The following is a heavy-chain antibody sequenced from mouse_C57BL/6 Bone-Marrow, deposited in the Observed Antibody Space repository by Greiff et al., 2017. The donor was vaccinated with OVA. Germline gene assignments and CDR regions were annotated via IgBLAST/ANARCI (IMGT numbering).Heavy chain of an antibody. CDR1: GYSFTSYY. CDR2: IYPGSGNP. J-gene: IGHJ4*01. V-gene: IGHV1-66*01. D-gene: IGHD2-4*01. CDR3: AIEGIYYDYDYAMDY. Sequence: VQLQESGPELVKPGASVKISCKASGYSFTSYYIHWVKQRPGQGLEWIGWIYPGSGNPKYNEKFKGKATLTADTSSSPAYMQLSSLTSEDSAVYYCAIEGIYYDYDYAMDYWGQGTSVTVSS.